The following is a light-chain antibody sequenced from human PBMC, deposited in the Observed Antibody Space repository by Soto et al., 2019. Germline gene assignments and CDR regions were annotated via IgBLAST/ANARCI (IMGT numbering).Light chain of an antibody. CDR3: QQYGSSPGT. J-gene: IGKJ1*01. V-gene: IGKV1-5*01. CDR1: QSISSW. CDR2: DAS. Sequence: DIQMTQSPSTLSASVVDRVTITCRASQSISSWLAWYQPKPGKAPKLLIYDASSLESGVPSRFSGSGSGTDFTLTISRLEPEDFAVYYCQQYGSSPGTFGQGTKVDIK.